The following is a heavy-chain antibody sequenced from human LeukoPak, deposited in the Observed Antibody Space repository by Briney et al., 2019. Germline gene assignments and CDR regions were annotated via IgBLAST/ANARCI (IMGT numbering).Heavy chain of an antibody. CDR3: ARDLYSGYDWVGFNI. J-gene: IGHJ3*02. D-gene: IGHD5-12*01. CDR1: GGSIRSYY. Sequence: SETLSLTCTVSGGSIRSYYWSWIRQPPGKGLEWIGYIYYSGSTNYNPSLKSRVSILVDTSKNQFSLKLSSVTAADTAVYHCARDLYSGYDWVGFNIWGQGTVVTVSS. V-gene: IGHV4-59*01. CDR2: IYYSGST.